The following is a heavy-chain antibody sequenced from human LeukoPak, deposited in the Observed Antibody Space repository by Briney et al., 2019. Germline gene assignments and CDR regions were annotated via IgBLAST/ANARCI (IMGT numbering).Heavy chain of an antibody. CDR2: INPNSGGT. D-gene: IGHD5-18*01. V-gene: IGHV1-2*02. CDR3: VIDLAIINPTAMILRPEY. CDR1: GYTFTGYY. J-gene: IGHJ4*02. Sequence: ASLKVSCKASGYTFTGYYMRWVRQAPGQGLEWIAWINPNSGGTNYAQKFQGRVTMTRDTPNRTAYMELSRLRSDDTAVYYCVIDLAIINPTAMILRPEYWGQRALVTRSS.